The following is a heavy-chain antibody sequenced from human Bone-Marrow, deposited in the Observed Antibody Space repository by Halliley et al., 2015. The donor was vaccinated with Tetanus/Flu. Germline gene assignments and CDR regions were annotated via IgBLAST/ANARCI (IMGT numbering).Heavy chain of an antibody. J-gene: IGHJ3*01. CDR2: IYHRGYS. D-gene: IGHD7-27*01. Sequence: TLSLTCAVPGGSITSDNWWSWARQSPGKGLEWIGEIYHRGYSNYNPSLKSRVTISLDMSKNHLSLEMMSVTAADTAVYYCARPPLGTYAFDVWGQGTMVTISS. CDR3: ARPPLGTYAFDV. V-gene: IGHV4-4*02. CDR1: GGSITSDNW.